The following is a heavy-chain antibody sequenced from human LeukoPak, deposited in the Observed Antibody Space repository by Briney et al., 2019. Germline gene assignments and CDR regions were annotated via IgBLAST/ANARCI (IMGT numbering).Heavy chain of an antibody. CDR1: GFTFPIYS. V-gene: IGHV3-48*01. J-gene: IGHJ4*02. CDR2: VGTGGDDM. D-gene: IGHD1-1*01. Sequence: AGGSLRLSCAASGFTFPIYSLNWVRQSPGKGLEWISYVGTGGDDMYYADSVTGRFTISRDNAEKSVYLQMNSLRVEDTAVYYCVRGGRGRDDSFDYWGQGTQVTVSS. CDR3: VRGGRGRDDSFDY.